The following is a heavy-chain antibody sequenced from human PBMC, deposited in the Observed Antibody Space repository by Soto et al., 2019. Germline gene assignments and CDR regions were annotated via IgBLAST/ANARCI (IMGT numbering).Heavy chain of an antibody. CDR1: GYTFTSYY. V-gene: IGHV1-46*03. Sequence: ASVKVSCKASGYTFTSYYMHWVRQAPGQGLEWMGIINPSGGSTSYAQKFQGRVTMTRDTSTSTVYMELSSLRSEDTAVYYCANHCSGGSCYPPGDYWGQGTLVTVSS. CDR3: ANHCSGGSCYPPGDY. J-gene: IGHJ4*02. D-gene: IGHD2-15*01. CDR2: INPSGGST.